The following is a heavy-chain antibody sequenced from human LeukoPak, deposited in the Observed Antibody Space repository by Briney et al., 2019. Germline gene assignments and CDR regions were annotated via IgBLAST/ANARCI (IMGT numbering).Heavy chain of an antibody. D-gene: IGHD6-25*01. Sequence: GGSLRLSCAASGFTFSSYSMNWVRQAPGKGLEWVSSISSSSSYIYYADSVKGRFTISRDNAKNSLYLQMNSLRAEDTAVYYCAREDSSGWRNWFDPWGQGTLVTVSS. CDR3: AREDSSGWRNWFDP. J-gene: IGHJ5*02. V-gene: IGHV3-21*01. CDR1: GFTFSSYS. CDR2: ISSSSSYI.